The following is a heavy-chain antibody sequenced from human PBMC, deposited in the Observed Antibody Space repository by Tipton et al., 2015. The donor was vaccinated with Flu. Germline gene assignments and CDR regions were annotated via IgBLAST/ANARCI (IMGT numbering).Heavy chain of an antibody. J-gene: IGHJ4*02. CDR3: ARVGPGGVYDY. D-gene: IGHD2-8*01. V-gene: IGHV3-64*02. Sequence: SLRLSCAASGFTFRDYSMHWVRQAPGKGLEYVSAISGDGGGKYYVDSVKDRFTISRDNSKNTPYLQMGSLRPEDMAVYYCARVGPGGVYDYWGQGALVTVSS. CDR2: ISGDGGGK. CDR1: GFTFRDYS.